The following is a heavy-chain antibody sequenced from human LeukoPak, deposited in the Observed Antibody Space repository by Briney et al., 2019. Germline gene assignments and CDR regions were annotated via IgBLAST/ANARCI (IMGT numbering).Heavy chain of an antibody. J-gene: IGHJ6*02. V-gene: IGHV3-73*01. Sequence: GGSLRLSCETSGFTFSGSAVHWVRRASGKGLEWVGRIRSRTNTYATAYAASVKGRFTISRDDSKNTAYLQMNSLKTEDTAVYYCGRSNWNPSGYYYGVDVWGQGTTVTVSS. CDR3: GRSNWNPSGYYYGVDV. CDR1: GFTFSGSA. CDR2: IRSRTNTYAT. D-gene: IGHD1-1*01.